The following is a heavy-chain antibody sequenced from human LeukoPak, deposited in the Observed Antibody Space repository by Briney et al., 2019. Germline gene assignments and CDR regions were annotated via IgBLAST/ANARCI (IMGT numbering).Heavy chain of an antibody. J-gene: IGHJ4*02. CDR3: AKDHLAIVVGATLYYFDY. V-gene: IGHV3-23*01. Sequence: AGGSLRLSCAASGFTFSSYAMSWVRQAPGKGLEWVSAISGSGGSTYYADSVKGRFTISRDNSKNTLYLQMNSLRAEDTAVYYCAKDHLAIVVGATLYYFDYWGQGTLVTVSS. D-gene: IGHD1-26*01. CDR1: GFTFSSYA. CDR2: ISGSGGST.